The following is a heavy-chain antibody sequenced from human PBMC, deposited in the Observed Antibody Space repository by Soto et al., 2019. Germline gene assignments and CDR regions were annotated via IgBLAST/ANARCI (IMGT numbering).Heavy chain of an antibody. V-gene: IGHV1-58*02. J-gene: IGHJ6*03. CDR2: IVVGSGNT. CDR1: GFTFTSSA. Sequence: GASVKVSCKASGFTFTSSAMQLVRQARGQRLEWIGWIVVGSGNTNYAQKFQERVTITRDMSTSTAYMELSSLRSEDTAVYYCAADLGCSSTSCPYYYYYYMDVWGKGTTVTVSS. CDR3: AADLGCSSTSCPYYYYYYMDV. D-gene: IGHD2-2*01.